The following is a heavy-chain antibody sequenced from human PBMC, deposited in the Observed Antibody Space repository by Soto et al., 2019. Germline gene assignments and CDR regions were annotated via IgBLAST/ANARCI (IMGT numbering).Heavy chain of an antibody. D-gene: IGHD3-16*02. V-gene: IGHV5-51*01. J-gene: IGHJ4*02. CDR3: ARREGVIVPFDY. CDR1: GYTFTTYW. Sequence: GECLKISCKTSGYTFTTYWVGWVRQRPGEGLEWMGIIYPSDSDTRYSPSFQGHVMFSVDKSLETDYLEWSSLKTSETAVYFCARREGVIVPFDYWGQGTQVTV. CDR2: IYPSDSDT.